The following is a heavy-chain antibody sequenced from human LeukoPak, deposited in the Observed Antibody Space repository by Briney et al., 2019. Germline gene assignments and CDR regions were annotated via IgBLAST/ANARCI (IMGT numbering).Heavy chain of an antibody. D-gene: IGHD6-13*01. Sequence: SVKVSCKASGGTFSSYAISWVRQAPGQGLEWMGGIIPIFGTANYAQKFQGRVTITTDESTSTACMELSSLRSEDTAVYYCARDQGSLTRSWYTGYWGQGTQVTVSS. CDR1: GGTFSSYA. V-gene: IGHV1-69*05. CDR2: IIPIFGTA. J-gene: IGHJ4*02. CDR3: ARDQGSLTRSWYTGY.